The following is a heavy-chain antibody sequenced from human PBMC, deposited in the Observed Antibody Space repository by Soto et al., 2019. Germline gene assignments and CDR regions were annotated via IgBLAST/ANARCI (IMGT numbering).Heavy chain of an antibody. D-gene: IGHD4-4*01. Sequence: QVQLVQSGTEVKKPGASVKVSCKASGYTFTSYGISWVRQAPGQGPEWRGGIIGYNGNTHYPQKFQGKVTMTTDTSTSTAYMELRSLRSDDTAVYYCAKADSNYAGRFSYYYMDVWGNGTLVTVSS. CDR1: GYTFTSYG. CDR2: IIGYNGNT. J-gene: IGHJ6*03. V-gene: IGHV1-18*01. CDR3: AKADSNYAGRFSYYYMDV.